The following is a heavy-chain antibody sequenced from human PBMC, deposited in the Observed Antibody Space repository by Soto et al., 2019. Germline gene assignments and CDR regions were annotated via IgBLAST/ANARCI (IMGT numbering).Heavy chain of an antibody. D-gene: IGHD3-22*01. V-gene: IGHV4-59*12. J-gene: IGHJ5*02. CDR3: ERYSPPKKTYDSNPGWFDP. Sequence: PSETLSLTCTVSGGSISSYYWSWIRQPPGKGLEWIGYIYYSGSTNYNPSLKSRVTISIDTSKNQFSLKLSSVTAADTAVHFCERYSPPKKTYDSNPGWFDPWGQGTLVTVSS. CDR1: GGSISSYY. CDR2: IYYSGST.